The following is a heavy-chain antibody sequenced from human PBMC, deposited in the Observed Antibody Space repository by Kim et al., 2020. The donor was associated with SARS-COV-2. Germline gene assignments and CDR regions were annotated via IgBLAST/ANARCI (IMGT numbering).Heavy chain of an antibody. Sequence: GGSLRLSCAASGFTFYNYYMNWVRQAPGKGLEWVSSISGSSSYIHYADSVKGRFTISRDNAKNSLWLQMDSLRVEDTAVYYCARHHPYYGDFSPPDYWGQGTLVTIPA. V-gene: IGHV3-21*01. CDR1: GFTFYNYY. J-gene: IGHJ4*02. CDR2: ISGSSSYI. D-gene: IGHD4-17*01. CDR3: ARHHPYYGDFSPPDY.